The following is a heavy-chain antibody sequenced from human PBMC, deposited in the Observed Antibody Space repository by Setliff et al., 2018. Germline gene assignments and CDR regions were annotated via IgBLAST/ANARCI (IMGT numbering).Heavy chain of an antibody. CDR2: IRYDGSYK. Sequence: GGSLRLSCVASGFAFSTYGMHWVRQAPGKGLEWVAFIRYDGSYKYYEDSVKGRFTISRDNSENTLDLQMNSLRVEDTAVYYCARRLPYFGMDVWGQGTTVTVSS. J-gene: IGHJ6*02. D-gene: IGHD2-15*01. CDR3: ARRLPYFGMDV. V-gene: IGHV3-30*02. CDR1: GFAFSTYG.